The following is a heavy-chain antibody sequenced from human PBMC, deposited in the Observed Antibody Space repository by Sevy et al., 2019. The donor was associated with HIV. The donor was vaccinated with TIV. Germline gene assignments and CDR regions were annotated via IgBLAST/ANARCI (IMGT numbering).Heavy chain of an antibody. CDR3: TREGSFFSVS. J-gene: IGHJ5*02. V-gene: IGHV3-49*03. CDR1: GFTFGVYA. D-gene: IGHD3-3*02. CDR2: IRSKAYGGTT. Sequence: GGSLRLSCTASGFTFGVYAMSWFRQAPGKGLEWVGFIRSKAYGGTTEYAASVKGRFTISRDDSKSIAYLQMNSLKTEDTAVYYCTREGSFFSVSWGQGTLVTVSS.